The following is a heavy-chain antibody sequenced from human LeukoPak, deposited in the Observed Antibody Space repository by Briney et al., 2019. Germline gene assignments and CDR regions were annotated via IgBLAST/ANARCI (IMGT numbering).Heavy chain of an antibody. CDR1: GFTFASYA. V-gene: IGHV3-23*01. D-gene: IGHD2-2*02. CDR3: AKGSSTSCYTGLDY. J-gene: IGHJ4*02. CDR2: ITGSGGSS. Sequence: GALRLSCAASGFTFASYAMTWVRQAPGKGLEWVAAITGSGGSSFHAGSVKGRFTISRDNSKNTLYLQMDSLRAEHTALYYCAKGSSTSCYTGLDYWGQGTLVTVSS.